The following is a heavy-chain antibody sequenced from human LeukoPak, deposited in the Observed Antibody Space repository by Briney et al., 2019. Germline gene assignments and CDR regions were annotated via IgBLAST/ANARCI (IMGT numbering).Heavy chain of an antibody. V-gene: IGHV3-69-1*01. J-gene: IGHJ4*02. D-gene: IGHD3-16*01. CDR3: ARDRSDVGFDY. CDR1: GFTFTDYT. Sequence: GGSLRLSCAASGFTFTDYTINWVRQAPGKGLEWVSSISTSSNIYYADSVKGRFTVSRDNAKNSVYLQTNSLRAEDTAVYYRARDRSDVGFDYWGQGTLVTVSS. CDR2: ISTSSNI.